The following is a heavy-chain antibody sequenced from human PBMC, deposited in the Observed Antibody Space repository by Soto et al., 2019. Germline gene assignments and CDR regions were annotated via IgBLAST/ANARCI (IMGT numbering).Heavy chain of an antibody. Sequence: SETLSLTCSVSGGSISSSSYYWGWIRQPPGKGLEWVGSIYYSGNTYYNPSLKSRITISVDTSKNHFSLKLISLTAADTAVYYCARGAVNYFDYWGQGTLVTVSS. V-gene: IGHV4-39*02. CDR2: IYYSGNT. D-gene: IGHD6-19*01. CDR1: GGSISSSSYY. J-gene: IGHJ4*02. CDR3: ARGAVNYFDY.